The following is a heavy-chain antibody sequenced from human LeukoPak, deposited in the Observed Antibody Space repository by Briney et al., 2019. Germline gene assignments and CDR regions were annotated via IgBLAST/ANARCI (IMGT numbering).Heavy chain of an antibody. CDR2: INPDGRST. CDR1: GFPFSTYW. J-gene: IGHJ4*02. Sequence: GGSLRLSCAVSGFPFSTYWMHWVRPAPGKGLVWVSRINPDGRSTTYADSVKGRFTISRDNAKNTLYLQMNSLRVEDTAVYYCATGGIDSRYYFDNWGQGTLVTVSS. CDR3: ATGGIDSRYYFDN. V-gene: IGHV3-74*03. D-gene: IGHD3-10*01.